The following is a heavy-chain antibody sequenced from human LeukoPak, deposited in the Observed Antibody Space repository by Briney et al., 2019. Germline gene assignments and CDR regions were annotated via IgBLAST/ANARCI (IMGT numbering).Heavy chain of an antibody. Sequence: PGGSLRLSCAVSGFSVNDNYMSWVRQAPGKGLQWVSVMFPDGRTYSADSVKGGFTISRDLARNTLLLQMHSLRADDTAVHYCARTNPVYGDYDYWGQGTLVTVSS. J-gene: IGHJ4*02. D-gene: IGHD4-17*01. CDR3: ARTNPVYGDYDY. V-gene: IGHV3-53*01. CDR2: MFPDGRT. CDR1: GFSVNDNY.